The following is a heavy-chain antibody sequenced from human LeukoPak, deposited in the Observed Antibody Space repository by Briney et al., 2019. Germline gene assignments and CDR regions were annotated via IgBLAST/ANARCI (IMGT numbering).Heavy chain of an antibody. CDR2: IYYSGST. CDR1: GGSISSYY. J-gene: IGHJ4*02. D-gene: IGHD3-10*01. CDR3: ARYYYGSGSYHDC. V-gene: IGHV4-59*01. Sequence: SETLSLTCTVSGGSISSYYWTWIRQPPGKGLEWIGYIYYSGSTNYNPSLKSRVTISVDTSKNQFSLKLSSVTAADTAVYYCARYYYGSGSYHDCWGQGTLVTVSS.